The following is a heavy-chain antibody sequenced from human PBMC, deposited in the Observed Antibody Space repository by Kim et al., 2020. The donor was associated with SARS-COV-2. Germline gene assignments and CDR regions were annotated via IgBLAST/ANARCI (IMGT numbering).Heavy chain of an antibody. Sequence: TYYADSVKGRFTITRDNSKNTLYLQMNSLRAEDMAVYYCAKGGIVSAFDIWGQGTMVTVSS. J-gene: IGHJ3*02. V-gene: IGHV3-23*01. D-gene: IGHD3-22*01. CDR3: AKGGIVSAFDI. CDR2: T.